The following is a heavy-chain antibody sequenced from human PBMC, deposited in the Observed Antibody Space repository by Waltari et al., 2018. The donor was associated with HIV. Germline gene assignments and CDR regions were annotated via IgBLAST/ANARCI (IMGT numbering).Heavy chain of an antibody. CDR3: VTDAVAVPLDTAY. J-gene: IGHJ4*02. Sequence: EVHLVESGGGLVKPGGSLRVSCTVSGFTFINAWMNWVRQAPGKGLEGLGRIKSKNDGGTIDYAAPVKDRFTILRDDSKHTLYLEMSSLKIEDTGIYYCVTDAVAVPLDTAYWGQGTLVTVSS. CDR1: GFTFINAW. D-gene: IGHD2-21*01. CDR2: IKSKNDGGTI. V-gene: IGHV3-15*01.